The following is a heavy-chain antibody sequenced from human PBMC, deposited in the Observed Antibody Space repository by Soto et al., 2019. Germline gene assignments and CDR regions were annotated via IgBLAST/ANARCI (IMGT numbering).Heavy chain of an antibody. D-gene: IGHD6-13*01. Sequence: GESLKISCKGSGYSFTSYWISWVRQMPGKGLEWMGRIDPSDSYTNYSPSFQGHVTISADKSISTAYLQWSSLKASDTAFFYFASLQAAAEDKDRTFDSWGQGPLVTV. J-gene: IGHJ4*02. CDR1: GYSFTSYW. CDR3: ASLQAAAEDKDRTFDS. CDR2: IDPSDSYT. V-gene: IGHV5-10-1*01.